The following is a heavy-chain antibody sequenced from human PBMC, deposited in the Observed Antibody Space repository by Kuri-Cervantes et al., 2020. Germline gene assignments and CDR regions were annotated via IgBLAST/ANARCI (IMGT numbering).Heavy chain of an antibody. Sequence: SLKISCAASGFTFDNFAMHWVRQAPGKGLEWVSGINWNSGAIGYADSVKGRFTISRDNAQNSLYLQMNSLRAEDTAVYYCARTESLVGATYMDVWGKGTTVTVSS. D-gene: IGHD1-26*01. V-gene: IGHV3-9*01. CDR1: GFTFDNFA. J-gene: IGHJ6*03. CDR2: INWNSGAI. CDR3: ARTESLVGATYMDV.